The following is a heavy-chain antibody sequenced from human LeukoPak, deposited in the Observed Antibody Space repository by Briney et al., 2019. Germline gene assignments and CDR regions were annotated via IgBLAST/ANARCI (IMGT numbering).Heavy chain of an antibody. V-gene: IGHV3-74*01. D-gene: IGHD6-6*01. CDR3: ARGVDWVRQLASGDTVYDY. J-gene: IGHJ4*02. CDR2: INSDGSST. CDR1: GFTFSSYW. Sequence: GGSLRLSCAASGFTFSSYWMHWVRQAPGKGLVWASRINSDGSSTSYADSVKGRFTISRDDAKNTLYLQMNSLRAEDTAVYYCARGVDWVRQLASGDTVYDYWGQGTLVTVSS.